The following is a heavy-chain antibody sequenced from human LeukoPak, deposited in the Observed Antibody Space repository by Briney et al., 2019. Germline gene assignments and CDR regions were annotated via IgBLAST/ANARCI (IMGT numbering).Heavy chain of an antibody. CDR1: GFSLSTYG. Sequence: GGSLRLSCAVSGFSLSTYGMQWVRQAPGKGLEWVAFIRNDGSNKYYADSVKGRFTISRDNTKNILYLQMNSLRAEDTAVYYCAKPGGASSIAYWGQGTLVTVSS. V-gene: IGHV3-30*02. D-gene: IGHD6-6*01. CDR3: AKPGGASSIAY. J-gene: IGHJ4*02. CDR2: IRNDGSNK.